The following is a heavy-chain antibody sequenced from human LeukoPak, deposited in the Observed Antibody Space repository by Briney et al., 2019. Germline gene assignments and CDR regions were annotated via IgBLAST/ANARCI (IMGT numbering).Heavy chain of an antibody. V-gene: IGHV3-74*01. Sequence: GGSLRLSCAASGFTFSSSWMYWVRQAPGKGLVWVSRINSDESITTYADSVKGRFTISRDNAKNTLYLQMNSLRAEDTAVYHCARGLVLGFLDYWGQGTPVTVSS. CDR3: ARGLVLGFLDY. J-gene: IGHJ4*02. D-gene: IGHD4-11*01. CDR2: INSDESIT. CDR1: GFTFSSSW.